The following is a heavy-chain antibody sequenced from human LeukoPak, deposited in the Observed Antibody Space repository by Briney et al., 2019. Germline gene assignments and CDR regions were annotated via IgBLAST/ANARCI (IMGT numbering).Heavy chain of an antibody. D-gene: IGHD3-9*01. CDR2: IYYSGST. V-gene: IGHV4-31*03. J-gene: IGHJ4*02. CDR3: ARVWGHYDILTGYYTSYYFDY. CDR1: GGSISSGGYY. Sequence: KSSQALSLTCTVSGGSISSGGYYWSWIRQHPGKGLEWIGYIYYSGSTYYNPSLKSRVTISVDTSKNQFSLKLSSVTAADTAVYYCARVWGHYDILTGYYTSYYFDYWGQGTLVPVSS.